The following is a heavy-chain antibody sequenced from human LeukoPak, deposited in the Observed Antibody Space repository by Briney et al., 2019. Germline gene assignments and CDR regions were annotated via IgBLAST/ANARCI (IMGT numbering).Heavy chain of an antibody. Sequence: PSETLSLTCTVSGGSISSSSYYWGWIRQPPGRGLEWIGSIYYSGSTYYDPSLKSRVTISVDTSKNQFSLKLSSVTAADTAVYYCARLTIYASGEDSWGQGTLVTVSS. J-gene: IGHJ4*02. CDR3: ARLTIYASGEDS. V-gene: IGHV4-39*01. CDR2: IYYSGST. D-gene: IGHD2/OR15-2a*01. CDR1: GGSISSSSYY.